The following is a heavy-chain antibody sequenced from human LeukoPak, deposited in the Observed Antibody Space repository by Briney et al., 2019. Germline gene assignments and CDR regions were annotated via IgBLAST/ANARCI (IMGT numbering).Heavy chain of an antibody. J-gene: IGHJ5*02. CDR3: ARGISSTSTSGNWFDP. CDR1: GYTFTGYY. Sequence: ASVKVSCKASGYTFTGYYMHWVRQAPGQGLEWMGWINPNSGGTNYAQKFQGRVTITRDTSISTAYMELSRLRSDDTAVYYCARGISSTSTSGNWFDPWGQGTLVTVSS. CDR2: INPNSGGT. D-gene: IGHD2-2*01. V-gene: IGHV1-2*02.